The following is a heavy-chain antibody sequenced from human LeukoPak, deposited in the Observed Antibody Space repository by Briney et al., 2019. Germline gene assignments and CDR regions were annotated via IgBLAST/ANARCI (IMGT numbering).Heavy chain of an antibody. CDR3: ARDPGGNFQH. CDR1: GFTFSSYS. CDR2: ISSSSSYI. V-gene: IGHV3-21*01. J-gene: IGHJ1*01. D-gene: IGHD1-1*01. Sequence: GGSLTLSCAASGFTFSSYSMNWVRQAPGKGLEWVSSISSSSSYIYYADSVKGRFTISRDNAKNSLYLQMNSLRAEDTAVYYCARDPGGNFQHWGQGTPVSVSS.